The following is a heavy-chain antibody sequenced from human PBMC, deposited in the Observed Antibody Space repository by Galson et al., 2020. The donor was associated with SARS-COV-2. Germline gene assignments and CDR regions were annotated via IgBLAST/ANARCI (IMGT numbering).Heavy chain of an antibody. J-gene: IGHJ5*02. CDR2: IDPSDSYT. CDR3: ARQDVHWFDP. CDR1: GSSFTSYW. V-gene: IGHV5-10-1*01. Sequence: HGASLTISCTSSGSSFTSYWISWVRQMPGKGLEWMGRIDPSDSYTNYSPSFHGHVTISADKSISTAYLQWSSLKASDTAMYYCARQDVHWFDPWGQGTLVTVSS.